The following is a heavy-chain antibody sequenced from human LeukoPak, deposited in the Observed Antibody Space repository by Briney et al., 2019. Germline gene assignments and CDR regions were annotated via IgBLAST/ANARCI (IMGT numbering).Heavy chain of an antibody. J-gene: IGHJ6*03. CDR2: IYTSGST. D-gene: IGHD3-3*01. CDR3: ASGHLLEWLSPHYYYMDV. Sequence: SETLSLTCTVSGGSIRSYYWSWIRQPAGKGLEWIGRIYTSGSTNYNPSLKSRVTMSVDTSKNQFSLKLSSVTAADTAVYYCASGHLLEWLSPHYYYMDVWGKGTTVTVSS. CDR1: GGSIRSYY. V-gene: IGHV4-4*07.